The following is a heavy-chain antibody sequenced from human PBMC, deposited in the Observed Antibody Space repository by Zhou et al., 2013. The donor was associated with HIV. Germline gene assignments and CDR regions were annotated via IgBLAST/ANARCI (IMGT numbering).Heavy chain of an antibody. CDR3: ARSPQTHSGYDIGNFDY. CDR1: GYTFTSYY. V-gene: IGHV1-46*01. D-gene: IGHD5-12*01. CDR2: INPSGGST. J-gene: IGHJ4*02. Sequence: QVQLVQSGAEVKKPGASVKVSCKASGYTFTSYYMHWVRQAPGQGLEWMGIINPSGGSTSYAQKFQGRVTMTRDTSTSTVYMELSSLRSEDTAVYYCARSPQTHSGYDIGNFDYWGQGTLVTVSS.